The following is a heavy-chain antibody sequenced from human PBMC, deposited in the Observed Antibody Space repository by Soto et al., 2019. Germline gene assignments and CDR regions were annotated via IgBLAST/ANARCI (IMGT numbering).Heavy chain of an antibody. CDR1: GGSISSYY. Sequence: QVQLQESGPGLVKPSETLSLTCTVSGGSISSYYWSWIRQHPGKGLEWIGYIYYSGSTNYNPSLKSRVTISVDTSKNQFALKLSSVTAEDTAVSYCARDKVVELRSYYYGMDVWGQGTTVTVSS. D-gene: IGHD1-26*01. V-gene: IGHV4-59*01. CDR2: IYYSGST. J-gene: IGHJ6*02. CDR3: ARDKVVELRSYYYGMDV.